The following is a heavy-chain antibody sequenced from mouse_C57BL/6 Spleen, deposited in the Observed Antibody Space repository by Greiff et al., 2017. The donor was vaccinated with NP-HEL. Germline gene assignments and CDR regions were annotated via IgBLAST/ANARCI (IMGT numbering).Heavy chain of an antibody. V-gene: IGHV1-19*01. J-gene: IGHJ2*01. CDR1: GYTFTDYY. CDR3: ARDNDGYYYFDY. Sequence: VQLQQSGPVLVKPGASVKMSCKASGYTFTDYYMNWVKQSHGKSLEWIGVINPYNGGTSYNQKFKGKATLTVDKSSSTAYMELNSLTSEDSAVYYCARDNDGYYYFDYWGQGTTLTVSS. CDR2: INPYNGGT. D-gene: IGHD2-3*01.